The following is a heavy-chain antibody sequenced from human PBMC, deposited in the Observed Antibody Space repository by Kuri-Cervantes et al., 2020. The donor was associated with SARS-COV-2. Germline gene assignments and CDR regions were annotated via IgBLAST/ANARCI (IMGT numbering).Heavy chain of an antibody. J-gene: IGHJ3*02. Sequence: SVKVSCKASGGTFSSYAISWVRQAPGQGLEWMGRIIPILGTANYAQKFQGRVTITADESTSTAYMELSSLRSEDTAVYYCARDAGIFGVVTRNDAFDIWGQGTMVTVSS. D-gene: IGHD3-3*01. CDR1: GGTFSSYA. CDR3: ARDAGIFGVVTRNDAFDI. CDR2: IIPILGTA. V-gene: IGHV1-69*11.